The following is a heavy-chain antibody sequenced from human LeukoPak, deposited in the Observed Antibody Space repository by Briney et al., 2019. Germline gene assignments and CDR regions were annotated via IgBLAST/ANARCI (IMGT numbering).Heavy chain of an antibody. CDR3: ARVSGAHDSSAL. CDR2: INCNGGST. J-gene: IGHJ4*02. Sequence: GGSLRLSCAASGFTFDDYGMSWVRQAPGKGLEWVFGINCNGGSTGYADSVKGRFTISRDNAKNSLYLQMNSLRAEDTALYYCARVSGAHDSSALWGERTLLTVPS. CDR1: GFTFDDYG. V-gene: IGHV3-20*04. D-gene: IGHD3-22*01.